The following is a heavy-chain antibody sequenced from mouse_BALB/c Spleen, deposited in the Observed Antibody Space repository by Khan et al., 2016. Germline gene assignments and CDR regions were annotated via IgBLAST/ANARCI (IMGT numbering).Heavy chain of an antibody. CDR1: GFDFSRYW. Sequence: EVKLLESGGGLVQPGGSLKLSCTTSGFDFSRYWMSWVRQAPGRGLEWIGEINPDSSTINYTPSLKDKFIISRDNAKNTLYLQMSKVRSEDTAHYYCPRNWDVGFDYWGQGTTLTVSS. D-gene: IGHD4-1*01. CDR3: PRNWDVGFDY. CDR2: INPDSSTI. V-gene: IGHV4-1*02. J-gene: IGHJ2*01.